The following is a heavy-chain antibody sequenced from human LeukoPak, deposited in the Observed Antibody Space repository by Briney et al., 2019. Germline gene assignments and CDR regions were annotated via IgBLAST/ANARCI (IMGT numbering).Heavy chain of an antibody. V-gene: IGHV3-30-3*01. CDR3: ASGSTMIVVVEDYFDY. CDR2: ISYDGSNK. D-gene: IGHD3-22*01. J-gene: IGHJ4*02. Sequence: GGSLRLSCAASGFTFSSYAMPWVRQAPGKGLEWVAVISYDGSNKYYTDSVKGRFTISRDNSKNTLYLQMNSLRAEDTAVYYCASGSTMIVVVEDYFDYWAREPWSPSPQ. CDR1: GFTFSSYA.